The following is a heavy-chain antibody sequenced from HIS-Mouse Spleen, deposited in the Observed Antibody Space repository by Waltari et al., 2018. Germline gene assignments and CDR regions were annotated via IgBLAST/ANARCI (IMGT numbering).Heavy chain of an antibody. CDR2: IYSGGST. D-gene: IGHD3-10*01. V-gene: IGHV3-53*02. CDR3: ARHYYYGSGSYYFDY. CDR1: GFTVSSNY. Sequence: EVLLVETGGGLIQPGGSLRLSCAASGFTVSSNYMSRFRQAPGKGLEWVSVIYSGGSTYYADSVKGRFTISRDNSKNTLYLQMNSLRAEDTAVYYCARHYYYGSGSYYFDYWGQGTLVTVSS. J-gene: IGHJ4*02.